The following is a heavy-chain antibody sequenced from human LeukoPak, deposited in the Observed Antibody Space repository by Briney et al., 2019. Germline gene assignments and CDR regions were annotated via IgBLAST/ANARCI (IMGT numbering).Heavy chain of an antibody. D-gene: IGHD5-18*01. V-gene: IGHV1-69*06. CDR2: IIPIFGTA. Sequence: ASVKVSCKASGGTFSSYAISWVRQAPGQGLEWMGGIIPIFGTANYAQKLQGRVTITGDKSTSTAYMELSSLRSEDTAVYYCARDMDTAMGGLDYWGQGTLVTVSS. J-gene: IGHJ4*02. CDR3: ARDMDTAMGGLDY. CDR1: GGTFSSYA.